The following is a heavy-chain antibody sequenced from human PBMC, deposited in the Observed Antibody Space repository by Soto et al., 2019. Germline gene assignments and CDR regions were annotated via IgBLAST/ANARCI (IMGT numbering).Heavy chain of an antibody. V-gene: IGHV1-69*13. Sequence: AVKVSCKASGGTFSSYAISWVRQAPGQGLEWMGGSIPIFGTANYAQKFQGRVTITADESTSTAYMELSSLRSEDTAVYYCARDEGSPGAIFGVVIPQKYYYYYGMDVWGQGTTVTVSS. J-gene: IGHJ6*02. CDR2: SIPIFGTA. D-gene: IGHD3-3*01. CDR3: ARDEGSPGAIFGVVIPQKYYYYYGMDV. CDR1: GGTFSSYA.